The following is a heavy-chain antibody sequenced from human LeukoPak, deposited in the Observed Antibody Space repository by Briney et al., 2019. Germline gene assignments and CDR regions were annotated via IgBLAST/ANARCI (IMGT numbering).Heavy chain of an antibody. Sequence: SVKVSCKASGGTFRTYSVTWVRQAPGQGLEWMGGIIPIFGTPNYAQKFQGRVKVTTDDATGTAYMELSSLMSEDTTIYYCARVDRYHFYLDVWGKGTPVTVSS. J-gene: IGHJ6*03. CDR2: IIPIFGTP. V-gene: IGHV1-69*05. CDR1: GGTFRTYS. CDR3: ARVDRYHFYLDV.